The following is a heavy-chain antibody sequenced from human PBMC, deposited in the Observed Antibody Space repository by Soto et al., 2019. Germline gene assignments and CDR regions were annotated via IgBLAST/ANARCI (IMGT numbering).Heavy chain of an antibody. CDR3: ARGSTTEKVDS. Sequence: PSETLSLTCAVSGGSISSGGYSWSWIRQPPGKGLEWIGYIYHSGSTYNNPSLKSRVTISVDTSKNQFSLKLTSVTAADTAVYYCARGSTTEKVDSWGQGTLVTVSS. D-gene: IGHD4-17*01. CDR1: GGSISSGGYS. J-gene: IGHJ4*02. CDR2: IYHSGST. V-gene: IGHV4-30-2*05.